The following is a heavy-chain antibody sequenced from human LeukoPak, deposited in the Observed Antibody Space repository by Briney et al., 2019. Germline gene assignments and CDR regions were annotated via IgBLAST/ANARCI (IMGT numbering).Heavy chain of an antibody. CDR1: GFTFSSYG. CDR2: ISGSGGST. J-gene: IGHJ6*03. V-gene: IGHV3-23*01. Sequence: GGSLRLSCAASGFTFSSYGMSWVRQAPGKGLEWVSAISGSGGSTYYADSVKGRFTISRDNSKNTLYLQMNSLRAEDTAVYYCAKKSVLPPYYYYYMDVWGKGTTVTISS. D-gene: IGHD3-10*01. CDR3: AKKSVLPPYYYYYMDV.